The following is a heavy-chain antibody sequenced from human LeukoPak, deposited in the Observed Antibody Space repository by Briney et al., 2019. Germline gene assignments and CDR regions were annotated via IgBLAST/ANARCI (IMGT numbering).Heavy chain of an antibody. V-gene: IGHV4-34*01. Sequence: SETLSLTCAVYSGSFSGYYWSWIRQPPGKGLEWIGEINHSGSTNYNPSLKSRVTISVDTSKNQFSLKLSSVTAADTAVYYCARGSLYSSGWLFFDYWGQGTLVTVSS. CDR2: INHSGST. CDR3: ARGSLYSSGWLFFDY. D-gene: IGHD6-19*01. CDR1: SGSFSGYY. J-gene: IGHJ4*02.